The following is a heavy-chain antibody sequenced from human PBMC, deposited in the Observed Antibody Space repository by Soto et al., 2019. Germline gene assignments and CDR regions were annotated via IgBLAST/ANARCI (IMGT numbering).Heavy chain of an antibody. Sequence: SVKVSCKASGGTFSNYAISWVRQAPGQGLERMGGIIPIFNTANYAQKFQGRVTITADKSTSTAYMELRSLRSEDTAVYYCAKVSVAVAGTYYYYGMDVWGQGTTVTVSS. CDR2: IIPIFNTA. CDR3: AKVSVAVAGTYYYYGMDV. CDR1: GGTFSNYA. V-gene: IGHV1-69*06. D-gene: IGHD6-19*01. J-gene: IGHJ6*02.